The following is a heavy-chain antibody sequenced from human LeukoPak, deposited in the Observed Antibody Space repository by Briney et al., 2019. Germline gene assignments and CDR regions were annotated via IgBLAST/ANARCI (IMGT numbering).Heavy chain of an antibody. CDR3: ARAPKRMVRGVIWWFYP. CDR2: IIPIFDTA. V-gene: IGHV1-69*05. J-gene: IGHJ5*02. D-gene: IGHD3-10*01. Sequence: SVKVSCKASGGTFNNYAFSWVRQAPGQGLEWMGGIIPIFDTAHYAQKFQGRVTMTRNTSISTAYMELSSLRSEDTAVYYRARAPKRMVRGVIWWFYPWGQGTLVTVSS. CDR1: GGTFNNYA.